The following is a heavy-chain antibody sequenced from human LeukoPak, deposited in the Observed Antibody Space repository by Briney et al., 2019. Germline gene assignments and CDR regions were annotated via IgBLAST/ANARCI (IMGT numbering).Heavy chain of an antibody. CDR2: VYHSGAT. J-gene: IGHJ5*02. CDR1: GVSITSGNW. V-gene: IGHV4-4*02. Sequence: SETLSLTCAVSGVSITSGNWWTWVRQPPGKGLEWIGEVYHSGATNYNPSLKTRVTISVDKSKNEFSLALTSLNAADTAVYYCARGVPAAGAKWFDPWGQGSLVTVSS. D-gene: IGHD6-13*01. CDR3: ARGVPAAGAKWFDP.